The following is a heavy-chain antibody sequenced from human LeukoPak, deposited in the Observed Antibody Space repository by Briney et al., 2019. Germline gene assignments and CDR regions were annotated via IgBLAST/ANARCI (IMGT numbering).Heavy chain of an antibody. D-gene: IGHD5-18*01. Sequence: SETLSLTCTVSGGSISSSSYYWGWIRQPPGKGLEWMGSIYYSGSTYYNPSLKSRVTISVDTSKNRCSLKLSSVTAADTAVYYCAREPVDTAMVLFDYWGQGTLVTVSS. J-gene: IGHJ4*02. CDR2: IYYSGST. V-gene: IGHV4-39*02. CDR1: GGSISSSSYY. CDR3: AREPVDTAMVLFDY.